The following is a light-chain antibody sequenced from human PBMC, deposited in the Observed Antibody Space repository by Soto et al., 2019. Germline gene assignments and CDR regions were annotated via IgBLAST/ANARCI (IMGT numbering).Light chain of an antibody. J-gene: IGLJ1*01. CDR3: SASTTTSTYL. CDR2: EVT. CDR1: GSDLGAFKY. Sequence: QSALTEPASVSGSPGQSITISCTGTGSDLGAFKYVSWYQQHPGKVPKHLIYEVTNRPSGVSYHFSGSKSGNTASLTISGLQADHAADYYCSASTTTSTYLFGTGNKVTV. V-gene: IGLV2-14*01.